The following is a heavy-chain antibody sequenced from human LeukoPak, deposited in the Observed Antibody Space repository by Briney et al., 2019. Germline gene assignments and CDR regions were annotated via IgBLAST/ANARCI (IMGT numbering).Heavy chain of an antibody. CDR3: VGDQIRWYLTRVYYFDY. Sequence: GGSLRLSCAASGFTFSSYSMNWVRQAPGKGLEWVSYISSSSSTIYYADSVKGRFTISRDNAENSLYLQMNSRRDEDTAVYFCVGDQIRWYLTRVYYFDYWGQGTLVTVSS. J-gene: IGHJ4*02. V-gene: IGHV3-48*02. D-gene: IGHD4-23*01. CDR1: GFTFSSYS. CDR2: ISSSSSTI.